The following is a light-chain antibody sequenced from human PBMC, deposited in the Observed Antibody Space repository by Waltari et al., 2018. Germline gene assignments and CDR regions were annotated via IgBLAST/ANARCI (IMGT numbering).Light chain of an antibody. CDR3: QQRSNWPLT. Sequence: EIVLTQSPATLSLSPGERATLSCRASQSVSSYLAWYQQKPGQAPSLLISDASNRATRIPARFGGSGSGTDFTHTITSLGPEDCGVYYGQQRSNWPLTFGGGTKVEIK. J-gene: IGKJ4*01. CDR1: QSVSSY. V-gene: IGKV3-11*01. CDR2: DAS.